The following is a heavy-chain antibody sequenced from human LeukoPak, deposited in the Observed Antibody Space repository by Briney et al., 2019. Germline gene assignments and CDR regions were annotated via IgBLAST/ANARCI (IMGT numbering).Heavy chain of an antibody. CDR2: IKQDGSEE. Sequence: PGESLRLSCEASGFTFSSFWMTWLRQAPGKGLEWVANIKQDGSEENYMDSVKGRFTISRDNAKNSVYLQMSSLRAEDTAVYYCARGTVFGNYWGQGTLVTVSS. V-gene: IGHV3-7*01. CDR3: ARGTVFGNY. D-gene: IGHD3-3*01. J-gene: IGHJ4*02. CDR1: GFTFSSFW.